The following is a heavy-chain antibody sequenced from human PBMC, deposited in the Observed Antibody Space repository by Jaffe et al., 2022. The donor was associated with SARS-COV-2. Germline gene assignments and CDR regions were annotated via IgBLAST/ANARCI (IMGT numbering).Heavy chain of an antibody. CDR3: ARDDYNILTADSVGAAFDI. CDR2: VSTSRSYI. D-gene: IGHD3-9*01. CDR1: GFTFDTFT. V-gene: IGHV3-21*01. J-gene: IGHJ3*02. Sequence: EVRLVESGGGLVKPGGSLRLSCAASGFTFDTFTMSWVRQAPERGLEWVASVSTSRSYIYYADSVKGRFTISRDNAQNSVFLQMNSLRAEDTAVYYCARDDYNILTADSVGAAFDIWGLGTMVTVSS.